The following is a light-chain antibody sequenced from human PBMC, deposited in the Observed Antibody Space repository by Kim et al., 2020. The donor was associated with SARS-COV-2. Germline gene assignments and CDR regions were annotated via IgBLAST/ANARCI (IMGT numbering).Light chain of an antibody. V-gene: IGLV3-21*01. CDR3: QVWVTNSNHPV. CDR2: YST. CDR1: NVGSKT. Sequence: APGKTASITCGGNNVGSKTVHWYQQKLGQAPVLVIYYSTDRPSGIPERFSGSNAGNTATLTISRVEAGDEADYFCQVWVTNSNHPVFGGGTQLTV. J-gene: IGLJ2*01.